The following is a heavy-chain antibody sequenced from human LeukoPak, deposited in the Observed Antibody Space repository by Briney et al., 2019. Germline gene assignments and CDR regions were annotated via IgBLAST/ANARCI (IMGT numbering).Heavy chain of an antibody. CDR2: IIPIFGIA. Sequence: SVKVSCKASGGTFSSYAISWVRQAPGQGLEWMGRIIPIFGIANYAQKFQGRVTITADKSTGTAYMELSSLRSEDTAVYYCARALAVVNDYWYFDLWGRGTLVTVSS. CDR3: ARALAVVNDYWYFDL. V-gene: IGHV1-69*04. J-gene: IGHJ2*01. D-gene: IGHD4-23*01. CDR1: GGTFSSYA.